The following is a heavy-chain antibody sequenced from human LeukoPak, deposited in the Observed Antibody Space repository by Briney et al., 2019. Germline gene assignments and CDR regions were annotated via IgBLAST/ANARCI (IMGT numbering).Heavy chain of an antibody. J-gene: IGHJ4*02. CDR1: GDSISTYY. V-gene: IGHV4-59*08. Sequence: SETLSLTCTVSGDSISTYYWSWIRQPPGKGLEWTGYIYYSETTNYNPSLKSRVTISVDTSKNEASLKLSSVTAADTAVYYCARGPEDYFDYWGQGTLVTVSS. CDR2: IYYSETT. CDR3: ARGPEDYFDY.